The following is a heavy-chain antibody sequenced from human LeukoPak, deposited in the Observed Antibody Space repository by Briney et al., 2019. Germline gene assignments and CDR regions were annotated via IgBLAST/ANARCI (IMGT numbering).Heavy chain of an antibody. V-gene: IGHV4-4*07. D-gene: IGHD3-10*01. J-gene: IGHJ4*02. CDR3: ARRLWFGEFGY. Sequence: SETLSLTCTFSVGSISSYYWSWIRQPAGKGLEWIGRTHTSGSTNYNPSLKSRVTMSVDTSKNQFSLKLRSVTAADTAVYYCARRLWFGEFGYWGQGTLVTVSS. CDR2: THTSGST. CDR1: VGSISSYY.